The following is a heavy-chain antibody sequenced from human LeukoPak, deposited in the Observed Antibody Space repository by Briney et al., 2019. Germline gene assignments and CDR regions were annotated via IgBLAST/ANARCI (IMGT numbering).Heavy chain of an antibody. CDR1: GGSMIGYY. Sequence: SETLSLTCTASGGSMIGYYWTWIRQPPGKGLEWIGYISYSGYSNYNPSLKSRVTMTVDTSKNQFSLKLSSVTAADTALYYCARGRDYYDSSGSYGYFDYWGQGTLVTVSS. CDR3: ARGRDYYDSSGSYGYFDY. J-gene: IGHJ4*02. V-gene: IGHV4-59*01. D-gene: IGHD3-22*01. CDR2: ISYSGYS.